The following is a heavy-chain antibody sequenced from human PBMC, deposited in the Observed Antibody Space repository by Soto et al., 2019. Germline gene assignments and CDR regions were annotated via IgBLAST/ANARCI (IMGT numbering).Heavy chain of an antibody. J-gene: IGHJ3*02. CDR3: AKVDAVATPMDGALDI. Sequence: EVQLLESGGGLVQPGGSLRLCCAASGFTFSSYAMSWVRQAPGKGLEWVSAISGSGGSTYYADSVKGRFTISRDNSKNTLYLQMNSLRAEDTAVYYCAKVDAVATPMDGALDISGQGTMVTVSS. CDR2: ISGSGGST. V-gene: IGHV3-23*01. D-gene: IGHD1-26*01. CDR1: GFTFSSYA.